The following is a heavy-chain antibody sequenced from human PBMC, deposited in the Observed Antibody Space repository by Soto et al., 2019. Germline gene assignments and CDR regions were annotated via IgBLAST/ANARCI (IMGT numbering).Heavy chain of an antibody. CDR3: ARSPQPTRGIHWYFDL. CDR2: ISYDGINT. J-gene: IGHJ2*01. D-gene: IGHD2-2*01. CDR1: GFTFNIYG. V-gene: IGHV3-30*03. Sequence: QVQLVESGGDVVQPGRSLGLSCAASGFTFNIYGMHWVRQAPGQGLEWVAAISYDGINTYYADSVKGRFTISRDNFKNTLYVQMNSLRAEDTAVYYCARSPQPTRGIHWYFDLWGRGILVSVSS.